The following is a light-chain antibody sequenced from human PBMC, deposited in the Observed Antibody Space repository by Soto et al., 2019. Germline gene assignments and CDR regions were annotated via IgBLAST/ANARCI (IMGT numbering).Light chain of an antibody. CDR2: DAS. V-gene: IGKV3-11*01. J-gene: IGKJ5*01. Sequence: IVLTHSPATLSLSPGERATLSCRASQSVSSYLAWYQQKPGQAPRLLIYDASNRATGIPARFSGSGSGTDFTLTISSLEPEDFAVYYCQQRSNWAINFGQGTRLEIK. CDR3: QQRSNWAIN. CDR1: QSVSSY.